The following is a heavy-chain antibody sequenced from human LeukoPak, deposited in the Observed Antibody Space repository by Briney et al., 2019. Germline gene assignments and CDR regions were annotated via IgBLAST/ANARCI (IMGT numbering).Heavy chain of an antibody. V-gene: IGHV1-2*02. CDR2: LNPNTGST. Sequence: GASVKVSCKASGYTFSGYYMHWVRQAPGQGLEWMGWLNPNTGSTNYAHKFQGRVTMTTDTSISTAYMELNRLRSDDTAVYYCARRMEYWGQGSLVTVSS. D-gene: IGHD1-1*01. J-gene: IGHJ4*02. CDR3: ARRMEY. CDR1: GYTFSGYY.